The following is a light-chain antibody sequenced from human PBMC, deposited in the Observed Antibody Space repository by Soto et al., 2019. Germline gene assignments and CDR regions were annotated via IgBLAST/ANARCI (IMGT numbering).Light chain of an antibody. V-gene: IGLV2-14*01. Sequence: QSALTQPASVSGSPGQSITISCTGTSSDVGGYTYVSWYQQHPGKAPKLMIYEVNKRPSGVSNRFSGSKSGNTAPLTISGLQAEDEADYYCCSYTSSSTLVFGTGTKVTVL. CDR1: SSDVGGYTY. CDR2: EVN. CDR3: CSYTSSSTLV. J-gene: IGLJ1*01.